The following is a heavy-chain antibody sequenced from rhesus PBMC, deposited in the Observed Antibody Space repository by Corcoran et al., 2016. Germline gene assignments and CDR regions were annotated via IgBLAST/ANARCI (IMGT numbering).Heavy chain of an antibody. CDR2: ITYSGST. Sequence: QLQLQESGPGLVKPSETLSLTCAVSGYSISGYYWSWIHQAPGKGLEWIGYITYSGSTSYNPSLKSRVTISRDTSKNQFSLKLSSVTAADTAVYYCARTTVAALFDYWGQGVLVTVSS. V-gene: IGHV4-122*02. CDR1: GYSISGYY. J-gene: IGHJ4*01. CDR3: ARTTVAALFDY. D-gene: IGHD4-29*01.